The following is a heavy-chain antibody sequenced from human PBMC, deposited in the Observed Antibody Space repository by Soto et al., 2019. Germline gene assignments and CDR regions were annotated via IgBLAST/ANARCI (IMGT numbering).Heavy chain of an antibody. CDR3: ARGPVRYYDSSGYYDY. Sequence: QVQLQQWGAGLLKPSETLSLTCAVYGGSFSGYYWSWIRQPPGKGLEWIGEINHSGSTNYNPSLKSRVTISVDTSKNQFSLKLSSVTAADTAVYYCARGPVRYYDSSGYYDYWGQGTLVTVSS. D-gene: IGHD3-22*01. CDR2: INHSGST. CDR1: GGSFSGYY. V-gene: IGHV4-34*01. J-gene: IGHJ4*02.